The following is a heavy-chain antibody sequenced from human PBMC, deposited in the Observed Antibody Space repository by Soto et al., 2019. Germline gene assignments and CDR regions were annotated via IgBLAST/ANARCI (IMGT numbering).Heavy chain of an antibody. CDR3: ARELNTESSAYYSFAF. CDR1: GYTFTAYG. D-gene: IGHD3-22*01. V-gene: IGHV1-18*01. J-gene: IGHJ4*02. CDR2: VSTNDDRT. Sequence: GSVKVYFKTSGYTFTAYGLALLRQAPGQRPEWMGWVSTNDDRTNYARKFQVRVTMTTDRSTTTTSMELRSLGTDDTAFYYCARELNTESSAYYSFAFWGQGTLVTVSS.